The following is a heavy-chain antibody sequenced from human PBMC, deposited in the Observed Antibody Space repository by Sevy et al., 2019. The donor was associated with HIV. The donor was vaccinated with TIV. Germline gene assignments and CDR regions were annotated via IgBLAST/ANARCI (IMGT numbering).Heavy chain of an antibody. CDR2: ISSSSSYI. CDR1: GFTFSSYS. Sequence: GGSLRLSCAASGFTFSSYSMSWVRQAPGKGLEWVSSISSSSSYIYYADSVKGRFTISRDNAKNSLYLQMNSLRAEDTAVYYCARDPYCSSTSCYRLDYYYMDVWGKGTTVTVSS. J-gene: IGHJ6*03. D-gene: IGHD2-2*01. V-gene: IGHV3-21*01. CDR3: ARDPYCSSTSCYRLDYYYMDV.